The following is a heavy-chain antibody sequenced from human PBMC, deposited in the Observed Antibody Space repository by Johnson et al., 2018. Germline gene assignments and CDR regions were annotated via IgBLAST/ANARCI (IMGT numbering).Heavy chain of an antibody. CDR2: ISDSGNAM. J-gene: IGHJ6*02. CDR1: GFTFSDYY. Sequence: QVQLVESGGGVVQPGRSLRLSCAASGFTFSDYYMSWIRQAPGKGLEWVSYISDSGNAMYYADSVKGRFTVSRDSATNSLYLQMNSLRAEDTAVYYCSRSTVPRVGGMDVWGQGTTVTVSS. CDR3: SRSTVPRVGGMDV. V-gene: IGHV3-11*04. D-gene: IGHD4-11*01.